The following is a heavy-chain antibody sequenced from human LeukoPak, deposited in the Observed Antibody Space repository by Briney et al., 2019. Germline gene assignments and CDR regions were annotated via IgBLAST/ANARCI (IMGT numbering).Heavy chain of an antibody. D-gene: IGHD6-13*01. CDR2: IYTSGST. V-gene: IGHV4-61*02. CDR1: GGSISSGSYY. J-gene: IGHJ3*02. Sequence: PSQTLSLTCTVSGGSISSGSYYWSWIRQPAGKGLEWIGRIYTSGSTNYNPSLKSRVTISVDTSKNQFSLKLSSVTAADTAVYYCQGSSWRGPAFDIWGQGTMVTVSS. CDR3: QGSSWRGPAFDI.